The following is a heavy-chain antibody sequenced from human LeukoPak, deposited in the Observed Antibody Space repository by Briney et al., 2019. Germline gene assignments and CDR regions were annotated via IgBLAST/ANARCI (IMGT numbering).Heavy chain of an antibody. CDR2: IKQDGSEK. CDR1: GFTFSSYW. J-gene: IGHJ6*03. D-gene: IGHD3-3*01. CDR3: ARGPDQYYDFWSGYYSGSDYMDV. V-gene: IGHV3-7*01. Sequence: AGGSLRLSCAASGFTFSSYWMSWVRQAPGKGLEWVANIKQDGSEKYYVDSVKGRFTISRDNAKNSLYLQMNSLRAEDTAVYYCARGPDQYYDFWSGYYSGSDYMDVWGKGTTVTVSS.